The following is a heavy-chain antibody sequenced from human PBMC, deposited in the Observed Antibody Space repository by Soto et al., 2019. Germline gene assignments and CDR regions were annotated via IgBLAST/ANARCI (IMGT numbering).Heavy chain of an antibody. V-gene: IGHV4-39*07. CDR3: AREARWLQWGYYFDY. CDR2: IYYSGST. D-gene: IGHD5-12*01. Sequence: QLQLQESGPGLVKPSETLSLTCTVSGGSISSSSYYWGWIRQPPGKGLEWIGSIYYSGSTYYNPSLKSRVTISVDTSKNQFSLKLSSVTAADTAVYYCAREARWLQWGYYFDYWGQGTLVTVSS. J-gene: IGHJ4*02. CDR1: GGSISSSSYY.